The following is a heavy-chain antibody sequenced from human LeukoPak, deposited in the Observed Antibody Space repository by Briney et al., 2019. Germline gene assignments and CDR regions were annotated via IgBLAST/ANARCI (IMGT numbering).Heavy chain of an antibody. J-gene: IGHJ5*02. CDR3: ARDHSGYDNGAAFWFDP. CDR2: INPNSGDT. Sequence: ASVKVSCKASGYTFTGYYMHWVRQAPGQGLEWMGWINPNSGDTNYAQKFQGRVTMTRDTSISTAYMELSRLRSDDTAVYYCARDHSGYDNGAAFWFDPWGQGTLVTVSS. D-gene: IGHD5-12*01. V-gene: IGHV1-2*02. CDR1: GYTFTGYY.